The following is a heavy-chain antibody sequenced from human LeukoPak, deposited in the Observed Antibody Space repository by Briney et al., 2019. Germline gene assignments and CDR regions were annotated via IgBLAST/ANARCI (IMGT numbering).Heavy chain of an antibody. Sequence: GRSLRLSCAASGFTFNNHAMYWVRQAPGKGLEWVSSISSSSSYIYYADSVKGRFTIFRDNAKNSLYLQMNSLRAEDTAVYYCARDRGYGGNSVPYYFDYWGQATLVTVSS. CDR1: GFTFNNHA. V-gene: IGHV3-21*01. D-gene: IGHD4-23*01. CDR2: ISSSSSYI. J-gene: IGHJ4*02. CDR3: ARDRGYGGNSVPYYFDY.